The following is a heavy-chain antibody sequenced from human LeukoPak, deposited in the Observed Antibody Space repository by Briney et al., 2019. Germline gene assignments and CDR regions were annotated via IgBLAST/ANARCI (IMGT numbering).Heavy chain of an antibody. V-gene: IGHV4-59*12. CDR2: IYYSGST. J-gene: IGHJ3*02. Sequence: SETLSLTCTVSGGSISSYYWSWIRQPPGKGLGWIGYIYYSGSTNYNPSLKSRVTISMDTTKNQFSLKLSSVTAADTAVYYCAIRITEDAFDIWGQGTMVTVSS. D-gene: IGHD3-16*01. CDR3: AIRITEDAFDI. CDR1: GGSISSYY.